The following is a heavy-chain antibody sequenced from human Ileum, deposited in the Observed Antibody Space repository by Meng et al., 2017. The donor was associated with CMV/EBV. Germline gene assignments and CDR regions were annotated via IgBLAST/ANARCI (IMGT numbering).Heavy chain of an antibody. J-gene: IGHJ5*02. CDR1: RFPLSTHGAG. CDR2: IFWDDDK. CDR3: AYRRGGGSGWNWFGP. V-gene: IGHV2-5*02. Sequence: PAVVNNKQTLSLTCTVYRFPLSTHGAGVGWLRQPPGKALVWLALIFWDDDKTYSQYLESRLTIIKATYKNRVIFILTDMDPIDQATYYCAYRRGGGSGWNWFGPWGQGTLVTVSS. D-gene: IGHD6-19*01.